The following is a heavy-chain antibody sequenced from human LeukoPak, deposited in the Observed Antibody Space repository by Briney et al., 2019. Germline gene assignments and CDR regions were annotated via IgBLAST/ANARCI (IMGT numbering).Heavy chain of an antibody. V-gene: IGHV4-31*03. J-gene: IGHJ3*02. Sequence: SQTLSLTCTVSGGSISSGGYYWSWLRPHPGKGLEWIGYIYYSGSTYYNPSLKSRVTISVDTSKNQFSLKLSSVTAADTAVYYCARDREYYGSGSPEAFDIWGQGTMVTVSS. CDR1: GGSISSGGYY. CDR2: IYYSGST. CDR3: ARDREYYGSGSPEAFDI. D-gene: IGHD3-10*01.